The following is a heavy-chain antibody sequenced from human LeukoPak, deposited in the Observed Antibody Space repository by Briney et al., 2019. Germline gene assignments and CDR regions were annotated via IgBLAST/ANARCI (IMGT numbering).Heavy chain of an antibody. CDR1: GFTFSSYE. V-gene: IGHV3-21*01. CDR2: ISSSSSYI. J-gene: IGHJ6*03. Sequence: PGGSLRLSCAASGFTFSSYEMNWVRQAPGKGLEWVSSISSSSSYIYYADSVKGRFTISRDNAKNSLYLQMNSLRAEDTAVYYCARGIFQGWELYYYYYYMDVWGKGTTVTVSS. D-gene: IGHD1-26*01. CDR3: ARGIFQGWELYYYYYYMDV.